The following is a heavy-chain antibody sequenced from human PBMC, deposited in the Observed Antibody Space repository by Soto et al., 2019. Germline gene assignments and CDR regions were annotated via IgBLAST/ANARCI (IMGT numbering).Heavy chain of an antibody. CDR1: GFTFSSYA. CDR3: AREPFSCSGGSCHTWDY. Sequence: PGGSLRLSCAASGFTFSSYAMHWVRQAPGKGLEWVAVISYDGSNKYYADSVKGRFTISRDNSKNTLYLQMNSLRAEDTAVYYCAREPFSCSGGSCHTWDYWRQRTLVTVSS. CDR2: ISYDGSNK. J-gene: IGHJ4*02. V-gene: IGHV3-30-3*01. D-gene: IGHD2-15*01.